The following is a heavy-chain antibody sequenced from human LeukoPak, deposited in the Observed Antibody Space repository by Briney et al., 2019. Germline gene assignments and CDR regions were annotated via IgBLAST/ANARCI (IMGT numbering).Heavy chain of an antibody. Sequence: PGGSLRLSCAASGFTVSSNYMTWVRQAPGKGLEWVSYISSSGSTIYYADSVKGRFTITRDNAKNSLYLQMNSLRAEDTAVYYCAELGITMIGGVWGKGTTVTISS. J-gene: IGHJ6*04. V-gene: IGHV3-48*03. CDR3: AELGITMIGGV. D-gene: IGHD3-10*02. CDR2: ISSSGSTI. CDR1: GFTVSSNY.